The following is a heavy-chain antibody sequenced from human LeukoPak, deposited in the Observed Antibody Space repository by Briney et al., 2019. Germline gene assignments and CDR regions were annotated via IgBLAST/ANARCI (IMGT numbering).Heavy chain of an antibody. CDR2: ISSSGSTI. CDR3: ARDRQVVGSYYYYMDV. D-gene: IGHD3-16*02. CDR1: GFTFSTFA. J-gene: IGHJ6*03. V-gene: IGHV3-48*04. Sequence: GGSLRLSCAASGFTFSTFAMLWVRQPPGKGLEWVSYISSSGSTIYYADSVKGRFTISRDNAKNSLYLQMNSLRAEDTAVYYCARDRQVVGSYYYYMDVWGKGTTVTISS.